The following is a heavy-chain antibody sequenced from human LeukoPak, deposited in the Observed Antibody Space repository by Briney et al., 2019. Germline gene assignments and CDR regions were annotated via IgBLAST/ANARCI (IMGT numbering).Heavy chain of an antibody. CDR3: ARDWGIGSSGWYVLDY. Sequence: GGSLRLSCAASGFTFSSYSMNWVRQAPGKGLEWVSSISSSSSYIYYADSVKGRFTISRDNAKNSLYLQMNSLRAEDTAVYYCARDWGIGSSGWYVLDYWGQGTLVTVSS. J-gene: IGHJ4*02. D-gene: IGHD6-19*01. V-gene: IGHV3-21*01. CDR2: ISSSSSYI. CDR1: GFTFSSYS.